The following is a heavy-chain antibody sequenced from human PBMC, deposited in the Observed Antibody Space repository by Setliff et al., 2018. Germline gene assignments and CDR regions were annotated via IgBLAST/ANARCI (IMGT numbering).Heavy chain of an antibody. CDR1: GFTFSSYG. V-gene: IGHV3-33*06. J-gene: IGHJ6*03. CDR2: IWYDGSNK. D-gene: IGHD2-2*01. Sequence: GGSLRLSCAASGFTFSSYGMYWVRQAPGKGLEWVAVIWYDGSNKYYADSVKGRFTISRDNSKNTLYLQMNSLRAEDTAVYYCAKMAGYCSSTSCSYYYYYMDVWGKGTTVTVSS. CDR3: AKMAGYCSSTSCSYYYYYMDV.